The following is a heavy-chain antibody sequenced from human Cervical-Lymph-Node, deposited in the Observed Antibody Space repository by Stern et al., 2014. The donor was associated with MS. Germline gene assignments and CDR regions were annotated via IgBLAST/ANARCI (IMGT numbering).Heavy chain of an antibody. CDR3: ARDYGDYAFDY. V-gene: IGHV5-51*01. CDR2: IYPGDSIP. CDR1: GYSFTAHW. J-gene: IGHJ4*02. D-gene: IGHD4-17*01. Sequence: EVQLVESGAEVKKPGGSLKISCKGSGYSFTAHWIAWVRQMPGKGLEWMISIYPGDSIPRYSPSFQGQVTISADKSISTAYLQWSSLKASDTAMYYCARDYGDYAFDYWGQGTLVTVSS.